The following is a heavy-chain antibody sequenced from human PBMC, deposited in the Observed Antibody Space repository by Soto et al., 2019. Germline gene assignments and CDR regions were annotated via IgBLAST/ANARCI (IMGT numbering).Heavy chain of an antibody. J-gene: IGHJ4*02. CDR1: GYSFTSYW. Sequence: GESLKISCKGSGYSFTSYWIGWVRQIPGKGLEWMGIIYPGDSDTRYSPSFQGQVTISADKSISTAYLQWSSLKASDTAMYYCARHGSYYYDSSGYYSSDYWGQGTLVTVSS. CDR2: IYPGDSDT. V-gene: IGHV5-51*01. D-gene: IGHD3-22*01. CDR3: ARHGSYYYDSSGYYSSDY.